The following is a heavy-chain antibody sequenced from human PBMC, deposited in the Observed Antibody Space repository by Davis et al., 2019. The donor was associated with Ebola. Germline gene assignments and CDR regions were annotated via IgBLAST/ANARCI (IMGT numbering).Heavy chain of an antibody. Sequence: MPSETLSLTCTVSGGSISTSSDYWGYIRQPPGKGLEWIGDIYSTGYTQYNPSLKSRLTISVDPYRSQFSLILNSVTAADTAVYYCARRGPLRPIDYWGQGIRVIVSS. CDR1: GGSISTSSDY. V-gene: IGHV4-39*01. J-gene: IGHJ4*02. D-gene: IGHD2-15*01. CDR3: ARRGPLRPIDY. CDR2: IYSTGYT.